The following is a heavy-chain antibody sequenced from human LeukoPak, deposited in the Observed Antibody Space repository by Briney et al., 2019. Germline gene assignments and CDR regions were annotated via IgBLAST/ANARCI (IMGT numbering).Heavy chain of an antibody. CDR1: GGSISSDY. CDR3: AKDRGYYGDVWGSPAPGDY. J-gene: IGHJ4*02. Sequence: LSLTCTVSGGSISSDYWSWVRQAPGKGLEWVSGISWNSGSIGYADSVKGRFIISRDNAKNTLYLQMNSLRAEDTAVYYCAKDRGYYGDVWGSPAPGDYWGQGTLVTVSS. CDR2: ISWNSGSI. D-gene: IGHD3-16*01. V-gene: IGHV3-9*01.